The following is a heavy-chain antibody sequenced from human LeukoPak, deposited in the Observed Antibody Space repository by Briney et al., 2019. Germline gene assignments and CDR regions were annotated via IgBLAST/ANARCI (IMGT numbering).Heavy chain of an antibody. J-gene: IGHJ4*02. CDR1: GLIFSSHA. V-gene: IGHV3-30*02. D-gene: IGHD3-10*01. CDR2: IRYDGSNK. Sequence: GGSLRLSCAASGLIFSSHAFDWVRQAPGKGLEWVAFIRYDGSNKYYADSVKGRFTISRDNSKNTLYLQMNSLRDEDTAVYYCAKDPGAHYYGSGSYRRGSYFDYWGQGTLVTVSS. CDR3: AKDPGAHYYGSGSYRRGSYFDY.